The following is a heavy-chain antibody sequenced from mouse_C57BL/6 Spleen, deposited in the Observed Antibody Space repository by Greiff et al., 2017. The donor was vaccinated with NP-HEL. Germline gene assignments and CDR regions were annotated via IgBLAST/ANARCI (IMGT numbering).Heavy chain of an antibody. J-gene: IGHJ2*01. CDR3: ARALPYYYGSSPYYVDY. Sequence: QVQLQQPGAELVMPGASVKLSCKASGYTFTSYWMHWVKQRPGQGLEWIGEIDPSDSYTNYNQKFKGKSTLTVDKSSSTAYMQLSSLTSEDSAVYYCARALPYYYGSSPYYVDYWGQGTTLTVSS. D-gene: IGHD1-1*01. V-gene: IGHV1-69*01. CDR1: GYTFTSYW. CDR2: IDPSDSYT.